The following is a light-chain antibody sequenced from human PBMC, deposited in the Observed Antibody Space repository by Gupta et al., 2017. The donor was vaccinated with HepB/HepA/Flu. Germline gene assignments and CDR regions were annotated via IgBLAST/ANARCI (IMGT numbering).Light chain of an antibody. CDR1: QSVSSN. CDR3: QQHSNWPRS. V-gene: IGKV3-15*01. CDR2: GAS. J-gene: IGKJ2*04. Sequence: EVVMTQSPATLSVSPGERATLSCRASQSVSSNLAWYQQKPGQAPRLLIYGASTRATGIPASFSGSGSGTEFTLTFSSLQSEDFAVDYCQQHSNWPRSFGQGTKLEIK.